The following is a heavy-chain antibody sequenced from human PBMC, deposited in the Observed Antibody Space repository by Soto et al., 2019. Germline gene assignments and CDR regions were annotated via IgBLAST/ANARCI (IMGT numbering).Heavy chain of an antibody. D-gene: IGHD3-10*01. V-gene: IGHV3-30*04. J-gene: IGHJ4*02. CDR3: ARSRNSAVADSFDF. Sequence: QVQVVESGGGVVQPGRSLRLSCAASGFTFSRYAIHWVRQAPGKGLEWVAVISRDGSNKYYVDSVKGRFTISRDNSRNTVYLQMNRLRDEDTAVYYCARSRNSAVADSFDFWGQGTLVTVSS. CDR1: GFTFSRYA. CDR2: ISRDGSNK.